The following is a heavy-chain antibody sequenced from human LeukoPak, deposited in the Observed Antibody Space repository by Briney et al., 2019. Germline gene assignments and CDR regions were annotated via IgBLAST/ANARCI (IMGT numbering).Heavy chain of an antibody. D-gene: IGHD4-17*01. J-gene: IGHJ2*01. V-gene: IGHV4-59*01. CDR1: GGSISSYY. CDR2: IYYSGST. Sequence: SETLSLTCTVSGGSISSYYWSWIRQPPGKGLEWIGYIYYSGSTNYNPSLKSRVTISVDTSKNQFSLKLSSVTAADTAVYYCARGYDYGDYGGWYFDLWGRGTLVTVSS. CDR3: ARGYDYGDYGGWYFDL.